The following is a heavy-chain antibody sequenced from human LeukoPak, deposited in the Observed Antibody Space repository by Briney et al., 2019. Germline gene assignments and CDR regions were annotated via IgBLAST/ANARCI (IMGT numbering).Heavy chain of an antibody. CDR2: ITGSGANT. Sequence: QSGGSLRLSCAASGFTFSSYTMNWVRQAPGKGLEWVSAITGSGANTYYADSVKGRFTISRDNSKNTLYLQMNSLRAEDTAIYYCAKDVAGSGSYGFDYWAREPWSPSPQ. CDR1: GFTFSSYT. J-gene: IGHJ4*02. D-gene: IGHD1-26*01. V-gene: IGHV3-23*01. CDR3: AKDVAGSGSYGFDY.